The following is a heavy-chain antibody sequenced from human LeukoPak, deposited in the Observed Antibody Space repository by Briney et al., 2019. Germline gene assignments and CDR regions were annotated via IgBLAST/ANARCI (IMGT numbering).Heavy chain of an antibody. CDR3: AAALGYYDSSGPVDY. Sequence: GRSLRLSCAASGFTSDDYAMHWVRQAPGKGLEWVSGISWNSGSIGYADSVKGRFTISRDNAKNSLYLQMNSLRAEDTALYYCAAALGYYDSSGPVDYWGQGTLVTVSS. CDR1: GFTSDDYA. J-gene: IGHJ4*02. CDR2: ISWNSGSI. V-gene: IGHV3-9*02. D-gene: IGHD3-22*01.